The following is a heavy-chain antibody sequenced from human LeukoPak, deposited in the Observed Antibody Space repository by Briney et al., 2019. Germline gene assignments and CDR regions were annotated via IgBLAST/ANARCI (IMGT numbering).Heavy chain of an antibody. V-gene: IGHV3-7*01. CDR2: IKQDGSEK. CDR1: GFTFSSYW. J-gene: IGHJ4*02. D-gene: IGHD4-17*01. Sequence: PGGSLRLSCAASGFTFSSYWMSWVRQAPGKGLEWVANIKQDGSEKYYVDSVKGRFTISRDNSKNTLYLQMNSLRAEDTAVYYCATALSTVTNPLRFDYWGQGTLVTVSS. CDR3: ATALSTVTNPLRFDY.